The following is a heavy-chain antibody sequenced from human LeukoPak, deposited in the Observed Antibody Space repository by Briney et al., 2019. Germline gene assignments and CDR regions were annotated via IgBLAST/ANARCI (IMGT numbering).Heavy chain of an antibody. D-gene: IGHD6-13*01. Sequence: PSETLSLTCTVSGGSISSYYWSWIRQPAGKGLESIGHISTSGSTNYNPSLKSRVTMSVGTSKNQFSLKLSSVTAADTAVYYCARDLRGAVSIAAAGTPLHYWGQGTLVTVSS. CDR3: ARDLRGAVSIAAAGTPLHY. J-gene: IGHJ4*02. V-gene: IGHV4-4*07. CDR2: ISTSGST. CDR1: GGSISSYY.